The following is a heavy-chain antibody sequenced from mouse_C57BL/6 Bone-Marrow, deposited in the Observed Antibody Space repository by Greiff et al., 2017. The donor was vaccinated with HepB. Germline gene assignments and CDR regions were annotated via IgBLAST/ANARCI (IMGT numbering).Heavy chain of an antibody. V-gene: IGHV1-50*01. CDR2: IDPSDSYT. J-gene: IGHJ2*01. CDR3: ARGDGYYGDY. CDR1: GYTFTSYW. Sequence: QVQLQQPGAELVKPGASVKLSCKASGYTFTSYWMQWVKQRPGQGLEWIGEIDPSDSYTNYNQKFKGKATLTVDTSSSTAYMQRSSLTSEDSAVYYCARGDGYYGDYWGQGTTLTVSS. D-gene: IGHD2-3*01.